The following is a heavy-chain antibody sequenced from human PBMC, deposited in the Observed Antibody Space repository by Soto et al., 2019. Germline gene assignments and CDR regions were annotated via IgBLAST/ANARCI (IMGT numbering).Heavy chain of an antibody. V-gene: IGHV4-39*01. CDR2: IYYSGST. J-gene: IGHJ5*02. CDR1: GGSINSSSYF. Sequence: LSLTCSVSGGSINSSSYFWGWVRQPPGKGPEWIGSIYYSGSTYYNPSLRSRVTISVDTSKNQFSLKLSSVTAADTAVFYCARHYSSGSRNWFDPWGQGTLVTVSS. D-gene: IGHD6-19*01. CDR3: ARHYSSGSRNWFDP.